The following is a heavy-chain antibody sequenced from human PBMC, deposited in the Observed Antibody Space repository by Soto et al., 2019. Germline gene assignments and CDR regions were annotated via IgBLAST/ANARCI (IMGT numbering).Heavy chain of an antibody. J-gene: IGHJ5*02. CDR2: IYYSGST. CDR1: GGSISSGGYY. CDR3: ARDVVAAAQYNWFDP. Sequence: ASETLSLTCTVSGGSISSGGYYWSWIRQHPGKGLEWIGYIYYSGSTYYNPSLKSRVTISVDTSKNQFSLKLSSVTAADTAVYYCARDVVAAAQYNWFDPWGQGTLVTVSS. V-gene: IGHV4-31*03. D-gene: IGHD6-13*01.